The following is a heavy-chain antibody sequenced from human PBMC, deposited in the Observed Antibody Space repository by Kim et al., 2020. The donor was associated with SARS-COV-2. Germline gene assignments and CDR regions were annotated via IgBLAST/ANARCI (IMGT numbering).Heavy chain of an antibody. D-gene: IGHD3-10*01. J-gene: IGHJ4*02. V-gene: IGHV4-34*01. Sequence: LKSRVTISPDTSKTQFSLKMSSVTAADTAVYYCARTFPHYYGSGSWYFDYWSQGSLVTVSS. CDR3: ARTFPHYYGSGSWYFDY.